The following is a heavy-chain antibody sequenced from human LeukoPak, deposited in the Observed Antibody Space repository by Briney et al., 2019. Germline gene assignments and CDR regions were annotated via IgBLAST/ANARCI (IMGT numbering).Heavy chain of an antibody. CDR2: IIPIFGTA. J-gene: IGHJ4*02. Sequence: SVKVSCKASGGTFSSYAISWVRQAPGQGLEWMGGIIPIFGTANYAQKFQGRVTITADESTSTAYMELSSLRSEDTAVYYCERDGEGGPYYFDSWGQGTLVTVSS. CDR1: GGTFSSYA. V-gene: IGHV1-69*13. D-gene: IGHD3-10*01. CDR3: ERDGEGGPYYFDS.